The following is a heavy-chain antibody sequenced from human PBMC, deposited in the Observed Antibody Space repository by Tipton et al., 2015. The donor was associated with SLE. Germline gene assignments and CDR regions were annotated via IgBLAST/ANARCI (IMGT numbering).Heavy chain of an antibody. CDR3: ARVILVGAYAFDV. CDR2: IYYSGSA. D-gene: IGHD2-8*02. CDR1: GGSITSYY. Sequence: TLSLTCTVSGGSITSYYWSWIRQPPGKGLEWIGYIYYSGSANYNPSFKGRVSISVDTSKNQFSLKLTSVTAADTAVYYCARVILVGAYAFDVWGQGTLVAVSS. V-gene: IGHV4-59*01. J-gene: IGHJ3*01.